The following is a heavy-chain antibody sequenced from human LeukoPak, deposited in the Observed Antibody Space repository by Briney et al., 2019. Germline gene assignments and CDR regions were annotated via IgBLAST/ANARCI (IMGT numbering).Heavy chain of an antibody. D-gene: IGHD2-2*02. CDR2: INPNSGGT. CDR3: ARHTEFDY. V-gene: IGHV1-2*02. J-gene: IGHJ4*02. Sequence: GASVKVSCKTSGYTFTGYYMHWVRQAPGQGLEWMGWINPNSGGTNYAQKFQGRVTITRNTSISTAYMELSSLRSEDTAVYYCARHTEFDYWGQGTLVTVSS. CDR1: GYTFTGYY.